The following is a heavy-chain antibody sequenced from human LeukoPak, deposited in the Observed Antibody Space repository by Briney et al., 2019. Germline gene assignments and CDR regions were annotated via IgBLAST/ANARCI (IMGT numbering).Heavy chain of an antibody. Sequence: SETLSLTCTVSGVSISSYYWSWLRQPPGKGLEWIGYIYYSGSTNYNPSLKSRVTISVDTSKNQFSLKLSSVTAADTAVYYCARYGGIAAAPLDYWGQGTLVTVSS. V-gene: IGHV4-59*01. CDR3: ARYGGIAAAPLDY. D-gene: IGHD6-13*01. CDR1: GVSISSYY. J-gene: IGHJ4*02. CDR2: IYYSGST.